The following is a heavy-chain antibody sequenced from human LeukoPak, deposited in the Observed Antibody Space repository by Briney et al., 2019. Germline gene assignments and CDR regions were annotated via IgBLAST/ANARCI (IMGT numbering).Heavy chain of an antibody. CDR1: GGSFSGYY. V-gene: IGHV4-34*01. J-gene: IGHJ4*02. Sequence: SETLSLTCAVYGGSFSGYYWSWIRQPPGKGLEWIGEINHSGSTNYNPSLKSRVTISVDTSKNQFSLKLSSVTAADTAVYYCARDNRGSLDYWGQGTQVTVSS. CDR3: ARDNRGSLDY. CDR2: INHSGST. D-gene: IGHD1-26*01.